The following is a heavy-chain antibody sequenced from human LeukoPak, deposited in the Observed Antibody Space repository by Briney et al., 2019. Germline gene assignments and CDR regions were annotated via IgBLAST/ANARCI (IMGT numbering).Heavy chain of an antibody. CDR1: GYTFTNYG. D-gene: IGHD2-2*01. CDR3: ARVPSFQPLDY. V-gene: IGHV1-18*01. CDR2: ISAYNGNT. J-gene: IGHJ4*02. Sequence: VAPVKVSCTASGYTFTNYGISWVRQAPGQGLEWMGWISAYNGNTIYAQKVQGRVTMTTDTSTSTAYMELRSLRSDDTAVYYCARVPSFQPLDYWGQGTLVTVSS.